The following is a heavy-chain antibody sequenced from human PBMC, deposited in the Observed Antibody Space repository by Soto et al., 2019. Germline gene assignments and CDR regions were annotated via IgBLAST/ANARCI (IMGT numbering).Heavy chain of an antibody. D-gene: IGHD2-15*01. CDR3: AREVKSAAASGAFDI. CDR2: IDYIGRA. V-gene: IGHV4-31*03. Sequence: SETLSLTCTVSGGSISSDNYFWSWIRQHPGKGLEWIGYIDYIGRAYYNPSLKSRVTTSVDTSKNQFSLRLSSVTVADTATYYCAREVKSAAASGAFDIWGQGTVVTVSS. J-gene: IGHJ3*02. CDR1: GGSISSDNYF.